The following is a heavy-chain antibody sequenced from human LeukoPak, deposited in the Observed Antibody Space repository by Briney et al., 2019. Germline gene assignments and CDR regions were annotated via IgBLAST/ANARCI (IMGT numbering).Heavy chain of an antibody. Sequence: ASVKVSCKASGGTFSSYAISWVRQAPGQGLEWMGGIIPIFGTANYAQKFQGRVTITADESTSTAYMELSSLRSEDTAVYYCARDVASPFYYFDYWGQGTLVTVSS. CDR1: GGTFSSYA. CDR3: ARDVASPFYYFDY. V-gene: IGHV1-69*13. J-gene: IGHJ4*02. CDR2: IIPIFGTA. D-gene: IGHD2-21*01.